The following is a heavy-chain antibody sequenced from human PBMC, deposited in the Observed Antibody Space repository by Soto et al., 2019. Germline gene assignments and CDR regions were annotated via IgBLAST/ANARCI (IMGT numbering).Heavy chain of an antibody. CDR2: MNPNSGNT. D-gene: IGHD6-13*01. CDR1: GYTFTSYD. V-gene: IGHV1-8*01. J-gene: IGHJ4*02. Sequence: QVQLVQSGAEVKKPGASVKVSCKASGYTFTSYDINWVRQATGQGLEWMGWMNPNSGNTGYAQKFQGRVTMTRNTPIRTAYMELGSLRSEDTAVYYCAIVPRYGSRWGGAVGYWGQGTVVTVSS. CDR3: AIVPRYGSRWGGAVGY.